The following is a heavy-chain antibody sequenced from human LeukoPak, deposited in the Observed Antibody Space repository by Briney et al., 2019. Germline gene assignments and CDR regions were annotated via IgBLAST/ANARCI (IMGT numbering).Heavy chain of an antibody. CDR1: GYTFTGYY. Sequence: ASVKVSCKASGYTFTGYYMHWVRQAPGQGLEWMGWINPDSGGTNYAQKFQGRVTMTRNTSISTAYMELSSLRSEDTAAYYCARGWNTIFGVVADFDYWGQGTLVTVSS. D-gene: IGHD3-3*01. CDR2: INPDSGGT. J-gene: IGHJ4*02. V-gene: IGHV1-2*02. CDR3: ARGWNTIFGVVADFDY.